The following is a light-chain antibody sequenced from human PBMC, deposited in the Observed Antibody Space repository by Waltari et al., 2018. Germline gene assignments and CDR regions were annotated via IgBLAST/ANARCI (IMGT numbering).Light chain of an antibody. V-gene: IGKV3-15*01. J-gene: IGKJ4*01. Sequence: EIVMTHSPATLSVSPGERLTLSCKASQSIDNNLAWYQQKPGQAPRLLIYAASTRATDVPARFRGSGSGTEFTLTISSLQSEDCGVFYCQQYNRWPPLTFGGGTKVEIK. CDR3: QQYNRWPPLT. CDR2: AAS. CDR1: QSIDNN.